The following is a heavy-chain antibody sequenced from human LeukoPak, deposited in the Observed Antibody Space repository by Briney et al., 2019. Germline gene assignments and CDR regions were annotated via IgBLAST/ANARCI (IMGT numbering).Heavy chain of an antibody. CDR3: ARDGLQVWASAFDI. V-gene: IGHV4-30-2*01. D-gene: IGHD4-11*01. Sequence: TLSLTCTVSGGSISSGGYYWSWIRQPPGKGLEWIGYIYHSGSTYYNPSLKSRVTISVDKPKNQFSLKLSSVTAADTAVYYCARDGLQVWASAFDIWGQGTMVTVSS. J-gene: IGHJ3*02. CDR2: IYHSGST. CDR1: GGSISSGGYY.